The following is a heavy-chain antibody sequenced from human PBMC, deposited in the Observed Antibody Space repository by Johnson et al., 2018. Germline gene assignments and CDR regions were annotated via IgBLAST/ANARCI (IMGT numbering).Heavy chain of an antibody. CDR3: ARYERGRGDAFDI. J-gene: IGHJ3*02. Sequence: VQLQESGGGLVQXGGSLRLSCAASGLTFSNYDMSWVRQAPGKGLEWVSRISDGGSSTDYADSVKGRITISRDNAKNSLYLQVNSLRAEDTAVYYCARYERGRGDAFDIWGQGTMVTVSS. V-gene: IGHV3-48*01. CDR2: ISDGGSST. CDR1: GLTFSNYD. D-gene: IGHD5-24*01.